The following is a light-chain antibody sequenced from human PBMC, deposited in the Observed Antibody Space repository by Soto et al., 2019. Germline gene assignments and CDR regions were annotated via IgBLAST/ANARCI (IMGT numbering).Light chain of an antibody. J-gene: IGKJ4*01. CDR1: QSISTY. CDR3: QQSYNTQPT. Sequence: DIQLTQSPSSLSASAGDGVTITCRASQSISTYLNWYQQKTGKDPRLLIYAASSLHSGVPSRFRGSGSGTDFTLSISDLQPEDFAIYFCQQSYNTQPTFGGGTKVEIK. CDR2: AAS. V-gene: IGKV1-39*01.